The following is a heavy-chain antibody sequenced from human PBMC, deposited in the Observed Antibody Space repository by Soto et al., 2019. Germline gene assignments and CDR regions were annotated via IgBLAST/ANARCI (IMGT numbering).Heavy chain of an antibody. CDR3: ARDRETTVTSRHYYYYGMDV. CDR1: GYTFTSYG. D-gene: IGHD4-4*01. Sequence: GASLKVSCKASGYTFTSYGISWARQAPGQGLEWMGWISAYNGNTNYAQKLQGRVTMTTDTSTSTAYMDLRSLRSDDTAVYYCARDRETTVTSRHYYYYGMDVWGQGTTVNVSS. CDR2: ISAYNGNT. V-gene: IGHV1-18*01. J-gene: IGHJ6*02.